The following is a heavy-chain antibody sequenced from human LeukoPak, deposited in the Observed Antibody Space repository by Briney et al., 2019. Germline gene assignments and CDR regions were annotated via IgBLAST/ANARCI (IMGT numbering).Heavy chain of an antibody. CDR2: IKEDGTQI. Sequence: GGSLRLSCVASGFSFSNYWMSWVRQAPGKGLEWVANIKEDGTQIYYMDSVKGRFTISRDNAKNSLYLQMNSLRAEDTAVYYCARDGRPLDYWGQGTLVTVS. CDR3: ARDGRPLDY. CDR1: GFSFSNYW. V-gene: IGHV3-7*01. D-gene: IGHD1-26*01. J-gene: IGHJ4*02.